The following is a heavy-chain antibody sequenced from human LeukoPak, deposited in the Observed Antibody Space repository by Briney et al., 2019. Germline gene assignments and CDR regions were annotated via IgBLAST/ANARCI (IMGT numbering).Heavy chain of an antibody. CDR3: ARARSDILTGHPFDY. J-gene: IGHJ4*02. Sequence: GASVKVSCKASGYTFTGYYIHWVRQAPGQGLEWMGWINPNSGGTNYAQKFQGRVTMTRDTSISTAYMELSRLRSDDTAVYYCARARSDILTGHPFDYWGQGTLVTVSS. D-gene: IGHD3-9*01. CDR2: INPNSGGT. CDR1: GYTFTGYY. V-gene: IGHV1-2*02.